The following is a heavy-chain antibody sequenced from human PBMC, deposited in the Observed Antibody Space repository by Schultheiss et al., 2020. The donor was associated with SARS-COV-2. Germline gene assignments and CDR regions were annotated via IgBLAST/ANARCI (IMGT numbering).Heavy chain of an antibody. CDR2: ISAYNGNT. J-gene: IGHJ3*02. V-gene: IGHV1-18*01. D-gene: IGHD1-26*01. Sequence: GESLKISCKASGYTFTSYGISWVRQAPGQGLEWMGWISAYNGNTNYAQKLQGRVTMTTDTSTSTAYMELRSLRSDDTAVYYCASSIVSYAFDIWGQGTMVTVSS. CDR3: ASSIVSYAFDI. CDR1: GYTFTSYG.